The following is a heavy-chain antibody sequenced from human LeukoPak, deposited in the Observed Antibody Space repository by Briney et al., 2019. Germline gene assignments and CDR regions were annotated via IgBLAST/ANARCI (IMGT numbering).Heavy chain of an antibody. CDR3: ARAEGEYYYDSTRSDAFDI. CDR1: GYTFTGYY. Sequence: GASVKVSCKASGYTFTGYYMHWVRQAPGQGLEWMGWINPNSGGTNYAQKFQGRVTMTRDTSISTAYMELSRLRSDDTAVYYWARAEGEYYYDSTRSDAFDIWGQGTMVTVSS. D-gene: IGHD3-22*01. J-gene: IGHJ3*02. V-gene: IGHV1-2*02. CDR2: INPNSGGT.